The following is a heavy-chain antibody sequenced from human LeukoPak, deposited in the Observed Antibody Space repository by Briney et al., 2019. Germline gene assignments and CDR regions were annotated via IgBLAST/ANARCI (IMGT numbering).Heavy chain of an antibody. J-gene: IGHJ4*02. V-gene: IGHV4-34*01. CDR3: AIRPLTYYYDSSGYYNYFDY. D-gene: IGHD3-22*01. CDR2: INHSGST. CDR1: GGSFSGYY. Sequence: PSETLSLTCAVYGGSFSGYYWSWIRQPPGKGLEWIGEINHSGSTNYNPSLKSRVTISVDTSKNQFSLKLSSVTAADTAVYYCAIRPLTYYYDSSGYYNYFDYWGQGTLVTVSS.